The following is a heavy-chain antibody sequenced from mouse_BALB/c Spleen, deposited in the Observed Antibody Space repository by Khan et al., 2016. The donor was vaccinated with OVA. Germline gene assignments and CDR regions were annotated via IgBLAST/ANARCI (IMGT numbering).Heavy chain of an antibody. V-gene: IGHV14-3*02. J-gene: IGHJ3*01. CDR1: DFNIKDTY. Sequence: EVQLQESGAELVKPGASVKLSCTASDFNIKDTYINWVKERPEQGPEWIGRIDPANGDTKYDPKFQGKATITSDTSSNTAYLQLSSLTSEDTSVYYCATLYGSPFTYWGQGTLVTVSA. CDR2: IDPANGDT. CDR3: ATLYGSPFTY. D-gene: IGHD2-1*01.